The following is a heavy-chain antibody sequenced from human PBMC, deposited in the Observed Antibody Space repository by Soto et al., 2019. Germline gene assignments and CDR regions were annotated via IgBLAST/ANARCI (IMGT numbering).Heavy chain of an antibody. V-gene: IGHV3-30*11. J-gene: IGHJ4*02. CDR2: VSYDGSTK. CDR3: ARRHQQPAPFDY. CDR1: GFTFSSYV. D-gene: IGHD2-2*01. Sequence: QVQLVESGGGVVQPGRSLRLSCAASGFTFSSYVMHWVRQAPGKGLEWVAVVSYDGSTKFYADSVKGRFTISRDNSKNTLDLQMNSLRAEDTAVYYCARRHQQPAPFDYWGQGSLVTVSS.